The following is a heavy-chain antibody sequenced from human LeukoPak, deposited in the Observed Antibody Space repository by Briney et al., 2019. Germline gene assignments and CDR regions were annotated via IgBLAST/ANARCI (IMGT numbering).Heavy chain of an antibody. CDR1: GFTFSSYA. Sequence: PGGSLRLSCAASGFTFSSYAMSWVRQAPGKGLEWVSAISGSGGSTYYADSVKGRFTISRDNSKNTLYLQMNSLRAEDTAVHYCAKVADIVVVPAAIDYWGQGTLVTVSS. CDR2: ISGSGGST. CDR3: AKVADIVVVPAAIDY. J-gene: IGHJ4*02. V-gene: IGHV3-23*01. D-gene: IGHD2-2*01.